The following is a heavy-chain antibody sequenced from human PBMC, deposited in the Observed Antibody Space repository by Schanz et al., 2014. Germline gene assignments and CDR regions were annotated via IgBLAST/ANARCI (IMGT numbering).Heavy chain of an antibody. D-gene: IGHD5-12*01. CDR3: AREMLDIVATMDDDAFDI. CDR2: INPNSGGT. V-gene: IGHV1-2*06. J-gene: IGHJ3*02. CDR1: GYTFTDYY. Sequence: QVQLVQSGAEVKKLGASVKVSCKASGYTFTDYYMHWVRQAPGQGLEWMGRINPNSGGTNYAQKFQGRVTMTRDTSISTAYMEMSRLISDDTAVHYCAREMLDIVATMDDDAFDIWGQGTMVTVSS.